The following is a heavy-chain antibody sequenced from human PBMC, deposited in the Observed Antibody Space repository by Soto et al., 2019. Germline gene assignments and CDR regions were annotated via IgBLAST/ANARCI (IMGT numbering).Heavy chain of an antibody. J-gene: IGHJ3*02. CDR1: GFTISSYA. D-gene: IGHD3-10*01. CDR2: ISYDGSNK. V-gene: IGHV3-30-3*01. Sequence: TGGFLRLSCPASGFTISSYAMHWVRQAPGKGLEWVAVISYDGSNKYYADSVKGRFTISRDNSKNTLYLQMNSLRAEDTAVYYCARVVRGVIIMDAFDIWGQGTMVTVSS. CDR3: ARVVRGVIIMDAFDI.